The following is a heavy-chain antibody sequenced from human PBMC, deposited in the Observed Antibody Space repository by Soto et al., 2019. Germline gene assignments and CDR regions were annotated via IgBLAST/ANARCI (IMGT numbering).Heavy chain of an antibody. D-gene: IGHD3-10*01. J-gene: IGHJ4*02. CDR3: ATGGPAGDFDY. CDR2: FDPEDGET. Sequence: AASVKVSCKVSGYTLNELSIHWVRQPPGKGLEWMGGFDPEDGETVYAQKFQGRVTMTEDTSTDTANMELNSLTSEDTAVYYCATGGPAGDFDYWGQGTLVTVSS. CDR1: GYTLNELS. V-gene: IGHV1-24*01.